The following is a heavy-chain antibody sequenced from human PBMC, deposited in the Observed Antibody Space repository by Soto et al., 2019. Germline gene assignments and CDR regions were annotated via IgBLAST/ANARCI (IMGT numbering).Heavy chain of an antibody. V-gene: IGHV1-69*13. D-gene: IGHD2-15*01. CDR2: IIPIFGPA. Sequence: SVKVSCKASGGTFSSSAICWVRQAPGQGLEWMGGIIPIFGPANYAQKFQGRVTLTADESTSTAYMELISLRSEDTAVYYCATTYCSGGNCYSYYYGMDVWGQGTPVTVSS. CDR1: GGTFSSSA. CDR3: ATTYCSGGNCYSYYYGMDV. J-gene: IGHJ6*02.